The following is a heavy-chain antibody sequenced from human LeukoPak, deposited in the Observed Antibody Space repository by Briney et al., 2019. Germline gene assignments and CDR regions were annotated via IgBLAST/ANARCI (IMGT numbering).Heavy chain of an antibody. CDR2: MNSNSGNT. V-gene: IGHV1-8*03. J-gene: IGHJ3*02. CDR1: GYTFTGYY. CDR3: ARRRFDAFDI. Sequence: ASVKVSCKASGYTFTGYYMHWVRQATGQGLEWMGWMNSNSGNTGYAQKFQGRVTITRNTSITTAYMELSSLRSEDTAVYYCARRRFDAFDIWGQGTMVTVSS.